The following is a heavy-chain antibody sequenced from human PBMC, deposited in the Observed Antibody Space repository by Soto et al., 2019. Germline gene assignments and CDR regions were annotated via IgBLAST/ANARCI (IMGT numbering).Heavy chain of an antibody. D-gene: IGHD2-2*02. CDR1: GGSVSSVIYY. Sequence: QVQLKESGPGLVKPSEPLSLTCTVSGGSVSSVIYYWSWIRQPPGKGREWIGYIYYSGSTNYNPSLKSRVTISVDTSKNQFSLKLSSVTAADTAVYYCARDPRPQYCSSTSCYTMYYGMDVWGQGTTVTVSS. CDR2: IYYSGST. V-gene: IGHV4-61*01. J-gene: IGHJ6*02. CDR3: ARDPRPQYCSSTSCYTMYYGMDV.